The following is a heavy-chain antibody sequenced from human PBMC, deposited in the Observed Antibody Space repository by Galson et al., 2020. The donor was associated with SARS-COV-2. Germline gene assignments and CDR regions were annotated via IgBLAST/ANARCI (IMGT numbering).Heavy chain of an antibody. CDR1: GGDIFIFSNN. J-gene: IGHJ6*02. CDR3: ARDLMRWRGARSYYFGMGV. D-gene: IGHD3-10*01. CDR2: VYYTGTT. V-gene: IGHV4-39*07. Sequence: ASETLSFTCSVSGGDIFIFSNNCAWLRQAPGQGLEWIASVYYTGTTYFNPSLKRRITISADRYRNQFSLQLTSVTAADTAVYSCARDLMRWRGARSYYFGMGVWGPGTMVTVSS.